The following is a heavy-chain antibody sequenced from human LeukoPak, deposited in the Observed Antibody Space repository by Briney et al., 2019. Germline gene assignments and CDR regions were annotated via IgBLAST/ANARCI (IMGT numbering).Heavy chain of an antibody. D-gene: IGHD3-3*01. CDR1: GFKFGDFG. CDR3: AREPNYDSMSYYYYMDV. CDR2: LNGNGDNT. J-gene: IGHJ6*03. V-gene: IGHV3-20*04. Sequence: GGSLRLSCAASGFKFGDFGMGWVRQAPGKAPEWVSGLNGNGDNTAYADSVKGRFTISRDNAKNSLYLQMNSLRAEDTAVYYCAREPNYDSMSYYYYMDVWGKGTTVTVSS.